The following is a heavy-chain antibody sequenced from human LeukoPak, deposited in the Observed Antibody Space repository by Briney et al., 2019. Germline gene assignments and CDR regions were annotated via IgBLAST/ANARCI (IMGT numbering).Heavy chain of an antibody. CDR3: ATPRITPAYFDY. CDR1: GYTLTELS. Sequence: GASVKVSCKVSGYTLTELSMHWVRQAPGKGLELMGGFDPEDGETIYAQKFQGRVTMTEDTSTDIAYMELSSLRSEDTAVYYCATPRITPAYFDYWGQGTLVTVSS. D-gene: IGHD3-3*01. CDR2: FDPEDGET. V-gene: IGHV1-24*01. J-gene: IGHJ4*02.